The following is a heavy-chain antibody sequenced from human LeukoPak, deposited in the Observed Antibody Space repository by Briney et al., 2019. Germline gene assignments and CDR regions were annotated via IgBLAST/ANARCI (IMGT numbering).Heavy chain of an antibody. Sequence: GGSLRLSCAASGFTFSRYEMNWVRQAPGKGLEWISFITTSGNTIYYADSVKGRFTISRDNAKNSLYLQMNSLRAEDTAVYYCARDSYHSSDYWGQGTLVTVSS. D-gene: IGHD3-16*01. CDR3: ARDSYHSSDY. J-gene: IGHJ4*02. CDR1: GFTFSRYE. CDR2: ITTSGNTI. V-gene: IGHV3-48*03.